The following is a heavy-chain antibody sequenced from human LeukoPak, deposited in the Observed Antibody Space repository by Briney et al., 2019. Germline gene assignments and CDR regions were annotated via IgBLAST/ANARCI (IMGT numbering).Heavy chain of an antibody. CDR1: GFTFSTYT. CDR3: ARNKWVGDYGDEDAFDI. J-gene: IGHJ3*02. Sequence: PGGSLRLSCAASGFTFSTYTMNRVRQAPGKGLEWVSSISSSSSYIYYADSVKGRFTISRDNARNSLYLLMNSLRAEDTAVYYCARNKWVGDYGDEDAFDIWGQGTMVTVSS. CDR2: ISSSSSYI. D-gene: IGHD4-17*01. V-gene: IGHV3-21*01.